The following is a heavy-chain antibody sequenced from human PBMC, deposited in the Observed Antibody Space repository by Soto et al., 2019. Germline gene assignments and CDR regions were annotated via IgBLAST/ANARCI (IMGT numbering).Heavy chain of an antibody. J-gene: IGHJ4*02. CDR3: ARAPPSSGYYQFDY. CDR2: ISYDGSNK. Sequence: RLSCAASGFTFSSYAMHWVRQAPGKGLEWVAVISYDGSNKYYADSVKGRFTISRDNSKNTLYLQMNSLRAEDTAVYYCARAPPSSGYYQFDYWGQGTLVTVSS. V-gene: IGHV3-30-3*01. CDR1: GFTFSSYA. D-gene: IGHD3-22*01.